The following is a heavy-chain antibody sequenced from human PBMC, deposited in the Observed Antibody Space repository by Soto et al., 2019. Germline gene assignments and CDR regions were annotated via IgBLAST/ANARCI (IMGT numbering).Heavy chain of an antibody. D-gene: IGHD3-9*01. J-gene: IGHJ6*02. CDR2: ISYDGSNK. CDR3: ARGDLIILTGPGYYYYYGMDV. V-gene: IGHV3-30-3*01. CDR1: GFTFSSYA. Sequence: HPVGSLRLSCAASGFTFSSYAMHWVRQAPGKGLEWVAVISYDGSNKYYADSVKGRFTISRDNSKNTLYLQMNSLRAEDTAVYYCARGDLIILTGPGYYYYYGMDVWGQGTTVTVSS.